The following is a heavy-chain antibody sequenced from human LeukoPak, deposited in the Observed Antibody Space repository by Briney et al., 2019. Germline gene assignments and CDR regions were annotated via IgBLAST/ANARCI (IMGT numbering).Heavy chain of an antibody. V-gene: IGHV5-51*01. Sequence: GESLKISCQASGYSFSRKWIGWVRQMSGEGLEWMGILYPDTSDIRYNPSFQGRVTISAGKSLTTAYLQWSSLEASDTAMYYCAAAVDMVTTTTFDYWGQGTRVTVSS. CDR2: LYPDTSDI. D-gene: IGHD5-24*01. CDR3: AAAVDMVTTTTFDY. J-gene: IGHJ4*02. CDR1: GYSFSRKW.